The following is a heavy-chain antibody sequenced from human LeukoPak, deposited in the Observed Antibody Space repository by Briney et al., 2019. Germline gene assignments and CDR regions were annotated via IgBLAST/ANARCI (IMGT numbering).Heavy chain of an antibody. CDR2: MSSGSTYI. J-gene: IGHJ4*02. CDR3: ARDRPTGASRVFLVQ. V-gene: IGHV3-21*01. D-gene: IGHD1-26*01. CDR1: GFADRSLS. Sequence: GASLRHPCGACGFADRSLSMPWIRQAARRGLGRVSSMSSGSTYIYYADSVRGRFTISRDKAKNSLCLVMNSLRAEDTAVYYCARDRPTGASRVFLVQWGQGALVTVSS.